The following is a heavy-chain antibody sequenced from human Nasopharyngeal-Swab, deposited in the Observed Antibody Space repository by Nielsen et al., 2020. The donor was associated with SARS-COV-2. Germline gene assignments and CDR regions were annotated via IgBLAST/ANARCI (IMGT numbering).Heavy chain of an antibody. CDR3: ARDQGYSYGYYYYYMDV. Sequence: GESLKISCAASGFTFSSYSMNWVRQAPGKGLELVSSISSSSSYIYYADSVKGRFTISRDNAKNSLYLQMNSLRAEDTAVYYCARDQGYSYGYYYYYMDVWGKGTTVTVSS. CDR1: GFTFSSYS. CDR2: ISSSSSYI. V-gene: IGHV3-21*04. J-gene: IGHJ6*03. D-gene: IGHD5-18*01.